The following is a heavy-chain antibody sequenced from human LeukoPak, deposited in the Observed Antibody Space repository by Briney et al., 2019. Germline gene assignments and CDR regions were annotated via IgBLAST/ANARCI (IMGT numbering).Heavy chain of an antibody. CDR1: GGSISSYF. D-gene: IGHD1-14*01. CDR3: ARASEDYYYYYMDV. Sequence: PSETLSLTCTVSGGSISSYFWSWIRQPPGKGLQWIGYIYYSGSTIYNPSLKSRVTISVDTSKNQFSLKLSSVTAADTAVYYCARASEDYYYYYMDVWGKGTTVTVSS. V-gene: IGHV4-59*01. J-gene: IGHJ6*03. CDR2: IYYSGST.